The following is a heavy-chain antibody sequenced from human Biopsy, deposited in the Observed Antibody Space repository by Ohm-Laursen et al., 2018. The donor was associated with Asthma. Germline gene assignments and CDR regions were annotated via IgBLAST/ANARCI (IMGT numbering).Heavy chain of an antibody. CDR3: ARVPTTLRYFDL. V-gene: IGHV4-61*01. Sequence: GTLSLTCPVSGGSVSSGSYYWSWIRQPPGKGLAWVSYISYSGSTDYNPSLKSRLTISMDTSKNQFSLKLSSETAADTAVYYCARVPTTLRYFDLWGRGTLVTVSS. J-gene: IGHJ2*01. CDR1: GGSVSSGSYY. CDR2: ISYSGST. D-gene: IGHD2-15*01.